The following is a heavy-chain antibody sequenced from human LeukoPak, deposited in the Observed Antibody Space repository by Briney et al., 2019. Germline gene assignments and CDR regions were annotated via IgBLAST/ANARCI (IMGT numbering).Heavy chain of an antibody. CDR3: ARLDSSGYYVDY. CDR2: IYYSGST. V-gene: IGHV4-59*08. Sequence: SETLSLTCTVSGGSISSYYWSWIRQPPGKGLEWIGYIYYSGSTNYNPSLKSRVTISVDKSQNQFSLKLSSVTAEDTAVYYCARLDSSGYYVDYWGQGTLVTVSS. D-gene: IGHD3-22*01. J-gene: IGHJ4*02. CDR1: GGSISSYY.